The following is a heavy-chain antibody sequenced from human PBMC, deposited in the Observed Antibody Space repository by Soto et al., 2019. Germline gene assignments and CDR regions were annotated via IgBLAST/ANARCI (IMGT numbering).Heavy chain of an antibody. CDR2: IIPILGIA. Sequence: SVKVSCKASGGTFSSYTISGVRQAPGQGLEWMGRIIPILGIANYAQKFQGRVTITADKSTSTAYMELSSLRSEDTAVYYCATRFGELLYTYYYYGMDVWGQGTTVTVSS. CDR1: GGTFSSYT. D-gene: IGHD3-10*02. CDR3: ATRFGELLYTYYYYGMDV. J-gene: IGHJ6*02. V-gene: IGHV1-69*02.